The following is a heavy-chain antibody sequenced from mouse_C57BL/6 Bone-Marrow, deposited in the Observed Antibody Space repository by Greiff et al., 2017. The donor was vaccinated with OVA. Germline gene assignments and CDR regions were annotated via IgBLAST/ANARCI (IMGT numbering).Heavy chain of an antibody. Sequence: VQLQQSGAELVRPGSSVKMSCKTSGYTFTSYGINWVKQRPGQGLEWIGYIYLGNGYTEYNEKFKGKATLTSDTSSSTAYMQLSSLTSEDSAIYFCARGFYFDYWGQGTTLTVSS. J-gene: IGHJ2*01. V-gene: IGHV1-58*01. CDR3: ARGFYFDY. CDR1: GYTFTSYG. CDR2: IYLGNGYT.